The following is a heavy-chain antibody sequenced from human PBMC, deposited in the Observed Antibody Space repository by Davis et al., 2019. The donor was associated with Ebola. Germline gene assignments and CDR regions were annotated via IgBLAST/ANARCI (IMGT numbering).Heavy chain of an antibody. CDR1: GNSFNSHW. Sequence: GESLKISCKDSGNSFNSHWIAWVRQLPGKGLEWMGSIFTGDSDTRYSPSFRGQVTISTDNSIKTAFLHWSSLKASDTAIHYCASLRRSITGFDDGYDIWGQGTMVPVSS. V-gene: IGHV5-51*01. J-gene: IGHJ3*02. D-gene: IGHD3-9*01. CDR2: IFTGDSDT. CDR3: ASLRRSITGFDDGYDI.